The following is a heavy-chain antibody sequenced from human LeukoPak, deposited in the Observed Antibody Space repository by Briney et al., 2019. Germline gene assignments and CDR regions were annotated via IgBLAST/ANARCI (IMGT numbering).Heavy chain of an antibody. Sequence: GGSLRLSCAASGFTFSNYGMTWVRQAPGKGLEWVSYISSSGSTIYYADSVKGRFTISRDNAKNSLYLQMNSLRAEDTAVYYCARRLRRNYFDYWGQGTLVTVSS. CDR3: ARRLRRNYFDY. D-gene: IGHD4-17*01. CDR2: ISSSGSTI. V-gene: IGHV3-48*04. J-gene: IGHJ4*02. CDR1: GFTFSNYG.